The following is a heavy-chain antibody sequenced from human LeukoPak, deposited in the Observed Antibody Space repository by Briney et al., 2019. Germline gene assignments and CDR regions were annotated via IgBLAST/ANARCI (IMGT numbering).Heavy chain of an antibody. D-gene: IGHD3-22*01. CDR1: GGSFSGYY. Sequence: SETLSLTCAVYGGSFSGYYWSWIRQPPGKGLEWIGEINHSGSTNYNPSLKSRVTISVDTSKNQFSLKLSSVTAADTAVYYCASYDDSSGYYLPNWFDPWGQGTLVTVSS. CDR2: INHSGST. J-gene: IGHJ5*02. CDR3: ASYDDSSGYYLPNWFDP. V-gene: IGHV4-34*01.